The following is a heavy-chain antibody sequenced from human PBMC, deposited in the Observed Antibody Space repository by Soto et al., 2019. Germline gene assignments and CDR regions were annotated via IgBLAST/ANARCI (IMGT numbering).Heavy chain of an antibody. J-gene: IGHJ4*02. Sequence: GGSLRLSCAASGFTFGDYAMHWVRQAPGKGLEWVSGVVWNSANVDYADSVKGRFTISRDNAQNSLYLQMNSLRAEDTALYFCAKGSGVSLPYYFDSWGQGALVTVSS. CDR1: GFTFGDYA. CDR2: VVWNSANV. CDR3: AKGSGVSLPYYFDS. D-gene: IGHD3-3*01. V-gene: IGHV3-9*01.